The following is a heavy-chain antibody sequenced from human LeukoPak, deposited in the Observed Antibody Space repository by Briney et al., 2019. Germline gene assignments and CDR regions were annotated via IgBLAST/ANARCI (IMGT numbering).Heavy chain of an antibody. Sequence: SETLSLTCIVSGGSISSYYWSWIRQPAGKGVEWIGRIYTSGSTNYNPSLKSRVTMSVDTSKNQFSLKLSSVTAADTAVYYCAREREYWNYEDFDAFDIWGQGTMVTVSS. V-gene: IGHV4-4*07. D-gene: IGHD1-7*01. CDR2: IYTSGST. CDR3: AREREYWNYEDFDAFDI. CDR1: GGSISSYY. J-gene: IGHJ3*02.